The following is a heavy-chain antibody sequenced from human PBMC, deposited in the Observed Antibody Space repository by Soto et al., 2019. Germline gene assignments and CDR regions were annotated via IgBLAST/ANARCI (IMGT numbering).Heavy chain of an antibody. CDR3: ALKEKGSWVNFDF. D-gene: IGHD6-13*01. Sequence: QITLKESGPTLVKPTQTLTLTCTFSGISFDIGGVGVGWIRQPPGKALEWLGIVYWDDDKYYSPSLKSSLTITKDTSNNQVVLTMTNMDPVDTATYYCALKEKGSWVNFDFWGQGTLVTVSS. CDR2: VYWDDDK. J-gene: IGHJ4*02. CDR1: GISFDIGGVG. V-gene: IGHV2-5*02.